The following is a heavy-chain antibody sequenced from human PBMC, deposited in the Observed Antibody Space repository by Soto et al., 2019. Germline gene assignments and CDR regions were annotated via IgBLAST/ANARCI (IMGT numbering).Heavy chain of an antibody. J-gene: IGHJ4*02. V-gene: IGHV4-39*01. CDR1: GGSISSSSYY. CDR3: ARIIVVVTASPFDY. Sequence: SDTLSLTCTVSGGSISSSSYYWGWIRQPPGKGLEWIGSIYYSGSTYYNPSLKSRVTISVDTSKNQFSLKLSSVTAADTAVYYCARIIVVVTASPFDYWGQGXLVTVSS. D-gene: IGHD2-21*02. CDR2: IYYSGST.